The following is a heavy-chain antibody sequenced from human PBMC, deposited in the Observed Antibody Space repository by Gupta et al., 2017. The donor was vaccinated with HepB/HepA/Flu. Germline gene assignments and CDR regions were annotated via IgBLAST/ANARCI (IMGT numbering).Heavy chain of an antibody. CDR3: ARDYTGTSVGDWYFDL. J-gene: IGHJ2*01. V-gene: IGHV4-59*01. D-gene: IGHD1-7*01. CDR2: IYYSGST. Sequence: QEQLQESGPRLVKPSETLSLTCTVSGGSISSYYWSWIRQPPGKGLEWIGYIYYSGSTNYNPSLKSRVTISVDTSKNQFSLKLSSVTAADTAVYYCARDYTGTSVGDWYFDLWGRGTLVTVSS. CDR1: GGSISSYY.